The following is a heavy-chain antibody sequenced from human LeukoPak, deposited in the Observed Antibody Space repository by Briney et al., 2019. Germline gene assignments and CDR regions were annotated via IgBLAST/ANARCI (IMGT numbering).Heavy chain of an antibody. J-gene: IGHJ2*01. CDR3: AKIQGMGPWWYFDL. CDR2: IYTSGST. Sequence: SETLSLTCTVSGGSISSYYWSWIRQPAGKGLEWIGRIYTSGSTNYNPSLKSRVTMSVDTSKNQFSLKLSSVTAADTAVYYCAKIQGMGPWWYFDLWGRGTLVTVSS. V-gene: IGHV4-4*07. CDR1: GGSISSYY.